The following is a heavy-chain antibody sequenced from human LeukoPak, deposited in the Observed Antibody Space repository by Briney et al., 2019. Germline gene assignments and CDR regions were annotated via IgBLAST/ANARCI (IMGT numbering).Heavy chain of an antibody. CDR2: IYYSGST. D-gene: IGHD3-10*01. V-gene: IGHV4-61*08. CDR3: ARASSEGFFDY. CDR1: GGSISSGDYY. Sequence: SQTLSLTCTVSGGSISSGDYYWSWIRQPPGKGLEWIGYIYYSGSTNYNPSLKSRVTISVDTSKNQFSLKLSSVTAADTAVYYCARASSEGFFDYWGQGTLVTVSS. J-gene: IGHJ4*02.